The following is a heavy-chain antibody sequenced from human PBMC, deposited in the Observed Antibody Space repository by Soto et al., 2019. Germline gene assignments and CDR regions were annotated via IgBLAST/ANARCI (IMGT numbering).Heavy chain of an antibody. CDR2: IIPIFGAA. CDR3: ARDVQQRGWFDP. CDR1: GGTFSSYA. J-gene: IGHJ5*02. V-gene: IGHV1-69*13. Sequence: GASVKVSCKASGGTFSSYAISWVRQAPGQGLEWMGGIIPIFGAANYAQKFQGRVTITADESTSTAYMELSSLRSEDTAVYYCARDVQQRGWFDPWGQGTLVTVS. D-gene: IGHD6-13*01.